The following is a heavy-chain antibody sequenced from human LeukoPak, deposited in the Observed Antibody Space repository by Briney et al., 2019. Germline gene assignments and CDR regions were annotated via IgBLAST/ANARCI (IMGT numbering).Heavy chain of an antibody. CDR2: INHSGST. CDR3: ARGQTPLWFGELLSHYYYYGMDV. J-gene: IGHJ6*02. Sequence: PSETLSLTCAVYGGSFSGYYWSWIRQPPGKGLEWIGEINHSGSTNYNPSLKSRVTISVDTSKNQFSLKLSSVTAADTAVYYCARGQTPLWFGELLSHYYYYGMDVWGQGTTVTVSS. D-gene: IGHD3-10*01. CDR1: GGSFSGYY. V-gene: IGHV4-34*01.